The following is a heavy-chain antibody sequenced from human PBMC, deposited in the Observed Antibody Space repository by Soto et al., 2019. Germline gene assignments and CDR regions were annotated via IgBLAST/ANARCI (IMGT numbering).Heavy chain of an antibody. V-gene: IGHV4-30-4*01. D-gene: IGHD2-15*01. Sequence: PSGSLSLTCSVSGDSFSTFDYFWAWIRQAPGLALEYLGSIYKSATTYSYPSFEVRVAISLATSKCQFSLTLPSVAAADTAVYVCARGRYCLTGRCLPNWFDSWGQGTLVTVSS. J-gene: IGHJ5*01. CDR1: GDSFSTFDYF. CDR2: IYKSATT. CDR3: ARGRYCLTGRCLPNWFDS.